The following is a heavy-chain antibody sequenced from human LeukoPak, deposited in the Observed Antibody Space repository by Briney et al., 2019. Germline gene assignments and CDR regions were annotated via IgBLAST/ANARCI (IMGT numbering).Heavy chain of an antibody. D-gene: IGHD4-17*01. CDR2: INHSGST. Sequence: SETLSLTCAVYGGSFSGYYWSWIRQPPGKGLEWIGEINHSGSTNYNPSLKSRVTISVDKSKNQFSLKLSSVTAADTAVYYCARGGYGAVHFDYWGQGTLVTVSS. V-gene: IGHV4-34*01. J-gene: IGHJ4*02. CDR3: ARGGYGAVHFDY. CDR1: GGSFSGYY.